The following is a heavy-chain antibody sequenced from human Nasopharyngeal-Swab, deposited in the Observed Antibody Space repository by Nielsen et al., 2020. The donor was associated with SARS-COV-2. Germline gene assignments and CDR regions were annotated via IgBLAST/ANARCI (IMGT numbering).Heavy chain of an antibody. J-gene: IGHJ3*02. V-gene: IGHV3-74*01. CDR3: ARVPCTSTSCYYRHAFDI. D-gene: IGHD2-2*01. CDR1: GFTFSSYW. Sequence: GGSLRLSCAASGFTFSSYWMHWVRQAPGKGLLWVSRINSDGRTTSYADSVKGRFTISRDNAKNTLYLQMNSLRAEDTVVYYRARVPCTSTSCYYRHAFDIWGQGTKVIVSS. CDR2: INSDGRTT.